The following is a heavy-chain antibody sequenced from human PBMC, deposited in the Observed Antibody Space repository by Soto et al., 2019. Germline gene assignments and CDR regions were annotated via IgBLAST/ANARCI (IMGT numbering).Heavy chain of an antibody. CDR2: IIPIFGTR. D-gene: IGHD5-12*01. J-gene: IGHJ4*02. CDR3: ALCLRGFYVDS. V-gene: IGHV1-69*01. CDR1: GGSFDNYG. Sequence: QVHLLQSGAEVKKHGSSVKVSCRASGGSFDNYGFSWLRQAPGQGLEWMGGIIPIFGTRNYAQTLQGRITMTADESTNTVYVELSSLRSEDTAVYYCALCLRGFYVDSWGQGTRVTVSS.